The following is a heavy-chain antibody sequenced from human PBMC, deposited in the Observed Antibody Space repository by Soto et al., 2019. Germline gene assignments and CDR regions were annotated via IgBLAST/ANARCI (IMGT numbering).Heavy chain of an antibody. Sequence: ASVKVSCKASGYTFTSYYMHWVRQAPGQGLEWMGIINPSGGSTSYAQKFQGRVTMTRDTSTSTVYTELSSLRSEDTAVYYCASLYYYDSSGYYGMDVWGQGTTVTVSS. D-gene: IGHD3-22*01. CDR3: ASLYYYDSSGYYGMDV. CDR2: INPSGGST. V-gene: IGHV1-46*01. J-gene: IGHJ6*02. CDR1: GYTFTSYY.